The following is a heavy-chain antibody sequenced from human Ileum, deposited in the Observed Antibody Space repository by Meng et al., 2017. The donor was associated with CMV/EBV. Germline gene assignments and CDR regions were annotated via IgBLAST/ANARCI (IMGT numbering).Heavy chain of an antibody. CDR2: MYHSGRT. Sequence: GSLRLSCTVSGGSIRSYYWHWIRQSPGKGLEWIAYMYHSGRTKYNSSLKSRVNISLDMSTNQFSLRLSSVTAADTAVYYCARGDERWSGYFMGWGQGTLVT. CDR1: GGSIRSYY. V-gene: IGHV4-59*01. D-gene: IGHD3-3*01. CDR3: ARGDERWSGYFMG. J-gene: IGHJ4*02.